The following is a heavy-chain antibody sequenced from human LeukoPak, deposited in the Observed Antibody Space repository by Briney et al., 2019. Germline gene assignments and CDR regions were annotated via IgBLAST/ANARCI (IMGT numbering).Heavy chain of an antibody. J-gene: IGHJ4*02. V-gene: IGHV3-21*01. CDR2: ISSSSSYI. D-gene: IGHD3-16*01. CDR3: ARDAGLGKAAYDY. CDR1: GFTFSSYS. Sequence: GRSLRLSWAASGFTFSSYSMNWVRQAPGKGLEWVSSISSSSSYIYYADSVKGRFTISRDNAKNSLYLQMNSLRAEDTAVYYCARDAGLGKAAYDYWGQGTLVTVSS.